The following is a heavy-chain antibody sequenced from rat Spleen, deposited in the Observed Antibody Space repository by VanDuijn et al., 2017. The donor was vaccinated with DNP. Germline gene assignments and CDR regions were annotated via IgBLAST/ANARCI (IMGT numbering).Heavy chain of an antibody. Sequence: EVQLVESGGGLVQPGRSLKLSCAASGFTFTDYHMAWVRQAPKKGLEWVATITYDGSRTYFRDSVKGRFTISRDNANNTLYLQMNSLRSEDTATYYCARDLTTVAPSAMDAWGQGTSVTVSS. D-gene: IGHD1-3*01. V-gene: IGHV5-7*01. J-gene: IGHJ4*01. CDR2: ITYDGSRT. CDR1: GFTFTDYH. CDR3: ARDLTTVAPSAMDA.